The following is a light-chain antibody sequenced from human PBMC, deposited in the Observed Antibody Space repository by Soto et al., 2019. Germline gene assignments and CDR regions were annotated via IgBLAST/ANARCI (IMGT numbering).Light chain of an antibody. CDR2: DAS. CDR1: QSISNW. V-gene: IGKV1-5*01. CDR3: QQRRS. J-gene: IGKJ4*01. Sequence: DIQMTQSPSTLSASVGDRVTITCRASQSISNWLAWYQQKPGKAPNLLIFDASSLESGVPSRFSGSGSGTDFTLTISSLEPEDFAVYYCQQRRSFGGGTKVDIK.